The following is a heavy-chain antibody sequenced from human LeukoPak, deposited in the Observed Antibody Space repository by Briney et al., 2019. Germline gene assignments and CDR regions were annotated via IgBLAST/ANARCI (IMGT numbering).Heavy chain of an antibody. Sequence: ASVKVSCKVSGYTLTELSIHWVRQAPGKGLEWMGGVDPEDAETIYAQRFQGRVTMTEDTSTDTAYMELSSLRSEDTAVYYCATFGEYCRSSSCYAGYWGQGTLVTVSS. CDR2: VDPEDAET. D-gene: IGHD2-2*01. CDR1: GYTLTELS. CDR3: ATFGEYCRSSSCYAGY. V-gene: IGHV1-24*01. J-gene: IGHJ4*02.